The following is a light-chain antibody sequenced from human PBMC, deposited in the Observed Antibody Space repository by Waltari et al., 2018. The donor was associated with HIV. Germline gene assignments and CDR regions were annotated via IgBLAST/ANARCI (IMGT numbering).Light chain of an antibody. CDR3: QSYDASLSGVI. Sequence: QSVLTQPPSVSGAPGQRVTIPCTGSSSNIGAGFDLHWYQQLPGTAPKLLIYGNSNRPSGVPDRFSGSKSGTSASLAITGLQAEDEADYYCQSYDASLSGVIFGGGTELTVL. CDR2: GNS. CDR1: SSNIGAGFD. V-gene: IGLV1-40*01. J-gene: IGLJ2*01.